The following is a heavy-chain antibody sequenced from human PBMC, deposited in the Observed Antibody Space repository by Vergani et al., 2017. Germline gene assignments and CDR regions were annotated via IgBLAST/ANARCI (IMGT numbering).Heavy chain of an antibody. Sequence: QVQLVQSGAEVKKPGSSVKVSCKVSGGTFSSYAISWVRQAPGQGREWMGGNIPIFGTAKYAQKFQGKVTITADESTSTAYMELSSLRPEDTAVYYCARESNSHFDYWGQGTLVTVSS. CDR3: ARESNSHFDY. D-gene: IGHD4-23*01. V-gene: IGHV1-69*01. CDR1: GGTFSSYA. J-gene: IGHJ4*02. CDR2: NIPIFGTA.